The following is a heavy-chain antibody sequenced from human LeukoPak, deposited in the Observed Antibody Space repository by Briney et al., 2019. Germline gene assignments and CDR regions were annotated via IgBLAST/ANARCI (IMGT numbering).Heavy chain of an antibody. V-gene: IGHV4-59*08. CDR2: IYSSGST. D-gene: IGHD2-15*01. J-gene: IGHJ5*02. CDR1: GGSISSYY. CDR3: ARHPCNGGSCPNPFDH. Sequence: SETLSLTYTVSGGSISSYYWSWIRQPPGKGLEWIGYIYSSGSTSYNPSLKSRVTISVDTSKNQFSLKLSSVTAADTAVYYCARHPCNGGSCPNPFDHWGQGTLVTVSS.